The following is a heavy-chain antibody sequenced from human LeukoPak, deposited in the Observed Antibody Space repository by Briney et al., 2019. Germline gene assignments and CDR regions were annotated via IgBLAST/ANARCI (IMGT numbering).Heavy chain of an antibody. CDR3: ARSSDRRDSGMDV. Sequence: GGSLRLSCAASGFTFSSYAMHWVRQAPGKGLEWVAVISYDGSNKYYADSVKGRFTISRDNSKNMLYLQMSSLRAEDTAVYYCARSSDRRDSGMDVWGQGTTVTVSS. D-gene: IGHD5-24*01. J-gene: IGHJ6*02. V-gene: IGHV3-30-3*01. CDR1: GFTFSSYA. CDR2: ISYDGSNK.